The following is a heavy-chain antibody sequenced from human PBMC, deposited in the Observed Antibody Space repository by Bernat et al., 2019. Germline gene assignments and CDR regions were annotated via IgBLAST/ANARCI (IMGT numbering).Heavy chain of an antibody. CDR1: GFTFSSYS. V-gene: IGHV3-21*01. Sequence: EVQLVESGGGLVKPGGSLRLSCAASGFTFSSYSMNWVRQAPGKGLEWVSSISSSSSYIYYADSVKGRLTISRANAKNSRYRQMNSLRAEETAVYYCARDTPRGCTGGVCKSYYYYYYMDVGGKGTTVTVSS. CDR3: ARDTPRGCTGGVCKSYYYYYYMDV. D-gene: IGHD2-8*02. J-gene: IGHJ6*03. CDR2: ISSSSSYI.